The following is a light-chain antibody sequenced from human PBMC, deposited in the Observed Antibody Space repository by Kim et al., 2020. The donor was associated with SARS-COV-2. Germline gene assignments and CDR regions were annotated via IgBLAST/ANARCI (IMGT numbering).Light chain of an antibody. CDR2: ATS. CDR1: QDIGRF. Sequence: SASVGDRVTITCRASQDIGRFLNWYQQKPGKAPDLLISATSSLQSGVPSRFSGSGSGTDFTLIISSLQPEDLATYHCQQSYSAPRTFGQGTKLEI. CDR3: QQSYSAPRT. J-gene: IGKJ2*01. V-gene: IGKV1-39*01.